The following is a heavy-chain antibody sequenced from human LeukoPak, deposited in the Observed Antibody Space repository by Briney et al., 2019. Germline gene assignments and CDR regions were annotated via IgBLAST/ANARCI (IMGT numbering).Heavy chain of an antibody. CDR3: AKGGKWDVTPFDY. CDR2: ISGGGGST. V-gene: IGHV3-23*01. Sequence: GGSLRLSCAASGFTFTSYSMNWVRQAPGKGLEWVSTISGGGGSTYYADTVKGRFTISRDNSKNTLYLQVNSLRAEDTAVYYCAKGGKWDVTPFDYWGQGTLVTVSS. CDR1: GFTFTSYS. J-gene: IGHJ4*02. D-gene: IGHD1-26*01.